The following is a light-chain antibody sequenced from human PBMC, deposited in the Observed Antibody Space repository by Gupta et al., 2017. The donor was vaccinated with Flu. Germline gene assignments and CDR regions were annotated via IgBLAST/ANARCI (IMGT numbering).Light chain of an antibody. Sequence: QSVLTQPPSVSGAPGQRVTISCTGSSSNIGAGYDVHWYQQLPGTAPKLLIYGNSNRPSGVPDRFSGSKSGTSASLAITGLQAEDEADHYCQSYDSSLSGPNWVFGGGTKLTVL. J-gene: IGLJ3*02. CDR1: SSNIGAGYD. CDR2: GNS. CDR3: QSYDSSLSGPNWV. V-gene: IGLV1-40*01.